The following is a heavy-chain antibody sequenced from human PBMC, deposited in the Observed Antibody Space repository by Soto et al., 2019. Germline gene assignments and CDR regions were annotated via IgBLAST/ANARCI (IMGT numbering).Heavy chain of an antibody. J-gene: IGHJ4*02. CDR3: ARPPRPGIAAQYYFDY. CDR2: ISSSSSYT. V-gene: IGHV3-11*06. Sequence: GSLRLSCAASGFTFSDYYMSWIRQAPGKGLEWVSYISSSSSYTNYADSVKGRFTISRDNAKNSLYLQMNSLRAEDTAVYYCARPPRPGIAAQYYFDYWGQGTLVTVSS. D-gene: IGHD6-6*01. CDR1: GFTFSDYY.